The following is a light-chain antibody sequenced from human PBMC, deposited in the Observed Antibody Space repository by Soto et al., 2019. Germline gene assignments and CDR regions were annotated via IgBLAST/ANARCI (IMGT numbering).Light chain of an antibody. V-gene: IGLV2-14*03. CDR3: SSYTSSSTLV. J-gene: IGLJ2*01. CDR2: DVS. CDR1: SSDVGGYNY. Sequence: QSALTQPASVSGSPGQSITISCTGTSSDVGGYNYVSWYQHHPGKAPKLMIYDVSNRPSGVSDRFPGSKSGNTASLTISGLQAEDEADYYCSSYTSSSTLVFGGGTQLTVL.